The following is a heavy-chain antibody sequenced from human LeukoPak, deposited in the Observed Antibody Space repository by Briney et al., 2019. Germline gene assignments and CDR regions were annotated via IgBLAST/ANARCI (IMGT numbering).Heavy chain of an antibody. CDR1: GYTLTELS. D-gene: IGHD3-22*01. Sequence: ASVKVSCKVSGYTLTELSMHWVRQAPGKGLEWMGGFDPEDGETIYAQKFQGRVTMTEDTSTDTAYMELSSLRSEDTAVYYCATVGSGSSGYYPSYYYGMDVWGQGTTVTVSS. V-gene: IGHV1-24*01. CDR2: FDPEDGET. CDR3: ATVGSGSSGYYPSYYYGMDV. J-gene: IGHJ6*02.